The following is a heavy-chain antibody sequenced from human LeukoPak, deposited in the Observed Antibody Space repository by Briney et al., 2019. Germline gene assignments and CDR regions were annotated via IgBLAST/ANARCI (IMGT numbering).Heavy chain of an antibody. CDR2: IKQDGSEK. D-gene: IGHD4-17*01. Sequence: PGGSLRLSCAASGFTFSSYWMSWVRQAPGKGLEWVANIKQDGSEKYYVDSVKGRFTISRDNAKNSLYLQMNNLRAEDTAVYYCARDGDYGDYYFDYWGQGTLVTVSS. V-gene: IGHV3-7*01. CDR1: GFTFSSYW. CDR3: ARDGDYGDYYFDY. J-gene: IGHJ4*02.